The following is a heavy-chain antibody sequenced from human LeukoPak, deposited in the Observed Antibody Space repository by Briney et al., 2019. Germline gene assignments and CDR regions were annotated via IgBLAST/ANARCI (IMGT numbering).Heavy chain of an antibody. J-gene: IGHJ4*02. CDR1: GYTFTGYY. Sequence: ASVKVSCKASGYTFTGYYMHWVRQAPGQGLEWMGWINPNSGGTNYAQKFQGRVTMTRDTSISTAYMELSRLRSDDTAVYYCARDRRAKNIIVGATIVDYWGQGTLVTVSS. CDR2: INPNSGGT. D-gene: IGHD1-26*01. CDR3: ARDRRAKNIIVGATIVDY. V-gene: IGHV1-2*02.